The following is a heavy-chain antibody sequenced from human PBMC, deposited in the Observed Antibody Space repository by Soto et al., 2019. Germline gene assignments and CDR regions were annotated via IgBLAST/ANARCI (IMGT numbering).Heavy chain of an antibody. CDR3: ARVGALGYCSGGSCP. CDR2: ISAYNGNT. J-gene: IGHJ5*02. Sequence: ASVKVSCKASGYTFTSYGSSWVRQAPGQGLEWMGWISAYNGNTNYAQKLQGRVTMTTGTSTSTAYMELRSLRSDDTAVYYCARVGALGYCSGGSCPWGQGTLVTVSS. D-gene: IGHD2-15*01. V-gene: IGHV1-18*01. CDR1: GYTFTSYG.